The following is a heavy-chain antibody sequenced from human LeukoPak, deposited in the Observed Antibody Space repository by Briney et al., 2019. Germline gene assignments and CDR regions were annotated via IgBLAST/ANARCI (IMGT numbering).Heavy chain of an antibody. CDR3: ARVRWGSYLTTTIYYYYYMDV. CDR1: GGSISSSKYY. J-gene: IGHJ6*03. D-gene: IGHD1-26*01. V-gene: IGHV4-61*01. CDR2: IYYSGST. Sequence: PSETLSLTCTVSGGSISSSKYYWSWIRQPPGKGLEWIGYIYYSGSTNYNPSLKSRVTISVDTSKNQFSLKLSSVTAADTAVYYCARVRWGSYLTTTIYYYYYMDVWGKGTTVTVSS.